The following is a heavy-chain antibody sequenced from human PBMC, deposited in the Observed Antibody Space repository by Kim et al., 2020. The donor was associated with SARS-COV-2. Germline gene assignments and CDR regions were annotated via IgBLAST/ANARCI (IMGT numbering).Heavy chain of an antibody. Sequence: GESLKISCKGSGYSFTSYWIGWVRQMPGKGLEWMGIIYPGDSDTRYSPSFQGQVTISADKSISTAYLQWSSLKASDTAMYYCARHGADIVVVPAAPYYGMDVWSQGTTVTVSS. CDR1: GYSFTSYW. D-gene: IGHD2-2*01. CDR2: IYPGDSDT. V-gene: IGHV5-51*01. J-gene: IGHJ6*02. CDR3: ARHGADIVVVPAAPYYGMDV.